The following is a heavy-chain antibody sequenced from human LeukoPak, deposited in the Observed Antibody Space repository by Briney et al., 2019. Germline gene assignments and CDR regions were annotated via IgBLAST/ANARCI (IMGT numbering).Heavy chain of an antibody. CDR1: GGSFSGYS. Sequence: SETLSLTCAVYGGSFSGYSWSWIRQPPGKGLEGIGEINHSGSTNYNPSLKSRVTISVDTSKNQFSLKLSSVTAADTAVYYCARASDYGDYEYDYWGQGTLVTVSS. J-gene: IGHJ4*02. V-gene: IGHV4-34*01. CDR2: INHSGST. CDR3: ARASDYGDYEYDY. D-gene: IGHD4-17*01.